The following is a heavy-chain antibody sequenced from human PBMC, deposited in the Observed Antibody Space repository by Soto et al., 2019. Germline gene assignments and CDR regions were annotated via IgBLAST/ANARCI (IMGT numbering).Heavy chain of an antibody. CDR2: IIPIFGTA. CDR1: GGTFSSYA. V-gene: IGHV1-69*13. Sequence: SVKVSCKASGGTFSSYAISWVRQAPGQGLEWMGGIIPIFGTANYAQKFQGRVTITADESTSTAYMELSSLRSEDTAVYYCAREREEMAPSGFDYWGQGTLVTVSS. CDR3: AREREEMAPSGFDY. D-gene: IGHD1-26*01. J-gene: IGHJ4*02.